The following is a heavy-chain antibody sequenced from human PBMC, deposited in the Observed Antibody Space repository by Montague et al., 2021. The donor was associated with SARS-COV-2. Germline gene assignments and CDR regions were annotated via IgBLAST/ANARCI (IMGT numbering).Heavy chain of an antibody. CDR1: GASVNSGDFY. J-gene: IGHJ3*02. CDR2: IYYSVDT. V-gene: IGHV4-61*08. Sequence: SETLSLTCTVSGASVNSGDFYWSWIRQAPGKGLEWMGYIYYSVDTNYNPSLGSRVTISTDTSKNQLSLKVNSVTAADTAVYYCVRDHPYGGPRGAYDIWGQGTVVTVSS. D-gene: IGHD4-23*01. CDR3: VRDHPYGGPRGAYDI.